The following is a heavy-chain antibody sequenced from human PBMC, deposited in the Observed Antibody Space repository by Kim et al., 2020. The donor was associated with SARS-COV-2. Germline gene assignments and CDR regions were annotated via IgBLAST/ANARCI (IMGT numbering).Heavy chain of an antibody. CDR1: GFTFSSYG. J-gene: IGHJ4*02. CDR2: INSNGAST. CDR3: ARDPTSTGTRYFDY. V-gene: IGHV3-64*01. Sequence: GGSLRLSCAASGFTFSSYGMHWVRQAPGKGLEYVSTINSNGASTYYANSVKGRFSISRDNSKNTLYLQMRSLRAEDMAVYYCARDPTSTGTRYFDYCCQG. D-gene: IGHD1-1*01.